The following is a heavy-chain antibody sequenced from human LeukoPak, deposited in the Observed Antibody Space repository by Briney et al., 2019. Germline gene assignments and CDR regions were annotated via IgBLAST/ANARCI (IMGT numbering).Heavy chain of an antibody. CDR1: GGSISSGGYY. J-gene: IGHJ4*02. D-gene: IGHD6-13*01. V-gene: IGHV4-31*03. CDR2: IYYSGST. Sequence: SQTLSLTCTVSGGSISSGGYYWSWIRQHPGKGLEWIGYIYYSGSTYYNPSLKSRVTISVDTSKNQFSLKLSSVTAADTAVYYCARARLVAAAIYFDYWGQGTLVTVSS. CDR3: ARARLVAAAIYFDY.